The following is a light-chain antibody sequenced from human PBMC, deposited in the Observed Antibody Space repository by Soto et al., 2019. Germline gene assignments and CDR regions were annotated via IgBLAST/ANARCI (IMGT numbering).Light chain of an antibody. CDR2: RAS. Sequence: DIQMTQSPSTLSASVGDRVTITCRASQSIDSWLAWYQQKPGKAPKLLIYRASSLESGLPSRFSGSGSGTEFTLTISSLQPDDFATYYCQQYKTYMYTFAQGTKLEIK. J-gene: IGKJ2*01. CDR1: QSIDSW. V-gene: IGKV1-5*03. CDR3: QQYKTYMYT.